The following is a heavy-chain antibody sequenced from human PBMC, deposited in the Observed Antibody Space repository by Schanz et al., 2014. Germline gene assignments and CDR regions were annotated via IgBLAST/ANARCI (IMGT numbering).Heavy chain of an antibody. Sequence: QVHLEQSGPEVKKPGASVKLSCRASGYPFTNYYIHWVRQAPGQGLEWMGIVNPGGGSTSVAQRFQTRVTLTRDTSTGTAYLGLSSLRSEDTAVYFCARGPSTGAFDIRGQGTMVTVSS. V-gene: IGHV1-46*03. CDR1: GYPFTNYY. CDR2: VNPGGGST. J-gene: IGHJ3*02. CDR3: ARGPSTGAFDI.